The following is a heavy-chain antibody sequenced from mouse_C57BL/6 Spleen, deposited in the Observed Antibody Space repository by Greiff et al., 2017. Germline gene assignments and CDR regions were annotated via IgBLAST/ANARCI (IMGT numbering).Heavy chain of an antibody. CDR2: IDPSDSYT. J-gene: IGHJ2*01. CDR1: GYTFTSYW. V-gene: IGHV1-69*01. D-gene: IGHD2-1*01. Sequence: QVQLQQPGAELVMPGASVKLSCKASGYTFTSYWMHWVKQRPGQGLEWIGEIDPSDSYTNYNQKFKGKSTLTVDQSSSTAYMQLSSLTSEDSAVYYCARHGKYPYFFDHGGQG. CDR3: ARHGKYPYFFDH.